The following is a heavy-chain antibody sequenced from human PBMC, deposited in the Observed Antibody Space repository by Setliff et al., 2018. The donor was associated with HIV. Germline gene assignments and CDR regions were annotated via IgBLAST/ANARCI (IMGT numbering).Heavy chain of an antibody. CDR1: GGTFSSYA. CDR3: ARGLSIFGVATPGFYSFMDV. D-gene: IGHD3-3*01. Sequence: ASVKVSCKASGGTFSSYAFSWVRQAPGQGLEWMGRINPNSGGTKYAQKFQGRVTMTRDTSISTAYMELSRLISDDTAVYYCARGLSIFGVATPGFYSFMDVWGKGTTVTVSS. V-gene: IGHV1-2*06. J-gene: IGHJ6*03. CDR2: INPNSGGT.